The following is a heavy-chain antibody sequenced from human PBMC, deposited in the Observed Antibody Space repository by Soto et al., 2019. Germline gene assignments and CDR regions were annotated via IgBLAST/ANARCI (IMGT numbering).Heavy chain of an antibody. V-gene: IGHV1-69*12. CDR3: ARSPLGYCSGGSCPYYFDY. J-gene: IGHJ4*02. D-gene: IGHD2-15*01. Sequence: QVQLVQSGAEVKKPGSSVKVSCKASGGTFSSYAISWVRQAPGQGLEWMGGIIPIFGTANYAQKFQGRVTITADDATTTAYMELSSLRSEDTAVYYCARSPLGYCSGGSCPYYFDYWGQGTLVTVSS. CDR1: GGTFSSYA. CDR2: IIPIFGTA.